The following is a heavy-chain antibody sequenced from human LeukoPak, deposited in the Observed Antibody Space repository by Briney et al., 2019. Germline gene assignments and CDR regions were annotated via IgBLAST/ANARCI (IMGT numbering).Heavy chain of an antibody. CDR1: GYTFTGYY. CDR3: ARESSSGWYTYWFDP. CDR2: INPNSGGT. J-gene: IGHJ5*02. D-gene: IGHD6-19*01. V-gene: IGHV1-2*02. Sequence: ASVKVSCKASGYTFTGYYMHWVRQAPGQGLEWMGWINPNSGGTNYAQKFQGRVTMTRDTSISTAYMELSRLRSDDTAVYYCARESSSGWYTYWFDPWGRGTLVTVSS.